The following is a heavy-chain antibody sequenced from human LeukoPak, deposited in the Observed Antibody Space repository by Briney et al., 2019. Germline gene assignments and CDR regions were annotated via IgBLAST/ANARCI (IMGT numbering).Heavy chain of an antibody. CDR3: AKGSITMARGVHNWFDP. Sequence: GGSLRLSCAASGFTFDDYAMHWVRQAPGQGLEWVSGISWNSGSIGYADSVKGRFTISRDNAKNSLYLQMNSLRAEDMALYYCAKGSITMARGVHNWFDPWGQGTLVTVSS. V-gene: IGHV3-9*03. CDR1: GFTFDDYA. J-gene: IGHJ5*02. CDR2: ISWNSGSI. D-gene: IGHD3-10*01.